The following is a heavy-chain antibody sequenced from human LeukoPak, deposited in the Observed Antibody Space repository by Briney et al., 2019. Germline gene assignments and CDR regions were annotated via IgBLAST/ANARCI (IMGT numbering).Heavy chain of an antibody. CDR1: GGSFSGYY. J-gene: IGHJ5*02. CDR3: ARLADTLTTSGWFDP. CDR2: IKHSGST. D-gene: IGHD4-17*01. Sequence: SETLSLTCAVYGGSFSGYYWSWIRQPPGKGLEWIGEIKHSGSTNYNPSLKSRVTISVDTSKNQFSLKLSSVTAADTAVYYCARLADTLTTSGWFDPWGQGTLVTVSS. V-gene: IGHV4-34*01.